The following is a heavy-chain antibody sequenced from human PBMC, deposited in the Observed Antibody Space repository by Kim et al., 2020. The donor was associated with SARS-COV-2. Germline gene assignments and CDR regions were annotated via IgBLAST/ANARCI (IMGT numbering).Heavy chain of an antibody. CDR2: A. CDR3: ARDEYYYGMDV. J-gene: IGHJ6*02. V-gene: IGHV1-69*01. Sequence: ANYAQQFPGRVTITADESTSTAYMELSSLRSEDTAVYYCARDEYYYGMDVWGQGTTVTVSS.